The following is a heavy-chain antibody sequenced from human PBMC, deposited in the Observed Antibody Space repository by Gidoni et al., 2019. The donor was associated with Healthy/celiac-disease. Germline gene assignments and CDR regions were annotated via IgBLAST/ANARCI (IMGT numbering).Heavy chain of an antibody. D-gene: IGHD3-10*01. CDR3: AKETMVRGDEGYYYYGMDV. J-gene: IGHJ6*02. CDR2: ISWNSGSL. Sequence: EVQLVESGGGLVQPGRSLRLSCAASGFTFDDYAMHWVRQDPGKGLEWVSGISWNSGSLGYADSVKGRFTISRDNAKNSLYLQMNSLRAEDTALYYCAKETMVRGDEGYYYYGMDVWGQGTTVTVSS. V-gene: IGHV3-9*01. CDR1: GFTFDDYA.